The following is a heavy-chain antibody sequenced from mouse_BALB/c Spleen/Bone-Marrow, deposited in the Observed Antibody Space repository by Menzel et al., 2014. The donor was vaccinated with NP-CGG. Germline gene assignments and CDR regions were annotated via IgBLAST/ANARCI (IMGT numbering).Heavy chain of an antibody. CDR1: GYTFTSYW. CDR3: TRQYGNYYAMDY. V-gene: IGHV1-69*02. Sequence: VQLQQSGAELVRPGASVKASCKASGYTFTSYWINWVKQRPGQGLEWIGNIYPSDSYTNYNQNFKDKATLTVDKSSSTACMQLSSPTSEDSAVYYCTRQYGNYYAMDYWGQGTSVTVSS. CDR2: IYPSDSYT. J-gene: IGHJ4*01. D-gene: IGHD2-10*02.